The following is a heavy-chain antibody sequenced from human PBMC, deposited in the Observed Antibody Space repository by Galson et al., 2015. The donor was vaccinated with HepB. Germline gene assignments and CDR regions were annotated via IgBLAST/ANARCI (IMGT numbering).Heavy chain of an antibody. Sequence: SLRLSCAASGFAVSSNYMSWVRQAPGKGLEWVSVIYSGGSTYYADSVKGRFTISRHNSKNTLYLQMNSLRAEDTAVYYCARDSRSQGSGWYSKKGGYFDYWGQGTLVTVSS. CDR2: IYSGGST. V-gene: IGHV3-53*04. J-gene: IGHJ4*02. CDR1: GFAVSSNY. D-gene: IGHD6-19*01. CDR3: ARDSRSQGSGWYSKKGGYFDY.